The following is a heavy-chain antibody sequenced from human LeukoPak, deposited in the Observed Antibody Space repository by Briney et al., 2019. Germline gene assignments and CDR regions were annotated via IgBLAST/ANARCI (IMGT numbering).Heavy chain of an antibody. CDR2: INSDGSST. CDR3: ARDHYGGSNFDY. D-gene: IGHD4-23*01. V-gene: IGHV3-74*01. J-gene: IGHJ4*02. CDR1: GFTFSGYW. Sequence: GGSLRLSCAASGFTFSGYWMHWVRQAPGKGLVWVSRINSDGSSTSYADSVKGRFTISRDNAKNTLYLQMNSLRAEDTAVYYCARDHYGGSNFDYWGQGTLVTVSS.